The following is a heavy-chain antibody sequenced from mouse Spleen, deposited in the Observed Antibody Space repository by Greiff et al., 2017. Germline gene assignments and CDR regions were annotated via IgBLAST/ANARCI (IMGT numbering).Heavy chain of an antibody. CDR1: GYSFTDYN. CDR2: INPNYGTT. V-gene: IGHV1-39*01. CDR3: ATTVVATGAMDD. J-gene: IGHJ4*01. D-gene: IGHD1-1*01. Sequence: VQLQQSGPELVTPGASVKISCKASGYSFTDYNMNWVQQSPGKSLAWIGVINPNYGTTSYNQKFKGKATLTVDQSSSTAYMQLNSLTSEDSAVYYCATTVVATGAMDDWGRGTSVTVSS.